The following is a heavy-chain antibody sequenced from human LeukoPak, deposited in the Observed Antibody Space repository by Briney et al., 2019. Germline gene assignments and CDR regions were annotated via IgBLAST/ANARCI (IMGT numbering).Heavy chain of an antibody. CDR2: INPNSGGT. V-gene: IGHV1-2*02. J-gene: IGHJ6*02. D-gene: IGHD6-13*01. CDR1: GYTFTGYY. CDR3: ARKLSAGYSSSYYYYGMDV. Sequence: ASVKVSCKASGYTFTGYYMHWVRQAPGQGLEWTGWINPNSGGTNYAQKFQGRVTMTRDTSISTAYMELSRLRSDDTAVYYCARKLSAGYSSSYYYYGMDVWGQGTTVTVSS.